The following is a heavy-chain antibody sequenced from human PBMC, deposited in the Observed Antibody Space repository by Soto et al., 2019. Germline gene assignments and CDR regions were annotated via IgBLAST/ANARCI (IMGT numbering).Heavy chain of an antibody. CDR2: IIPIFGTA. CDR3: ARGWGLSSLVMDV. Sequence: SVKVSCKASGGTFCSYAISWVRQAPGQGLEWMGGIIPIFGTANYAQKFQGRVTITADESTSTAYMELSSLRSEDTAVYYCARGWGLSSLVMDVWGQGTTVTVSS. J-gene: IGHJ6*02. V-gene: IGHV1-69*13. CDR1: GGTFCSYA. D-gene: IGHD2-21*01.